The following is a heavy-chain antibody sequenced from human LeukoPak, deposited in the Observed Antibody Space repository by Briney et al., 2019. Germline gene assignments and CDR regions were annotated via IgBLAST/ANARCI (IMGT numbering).Heavy chain of an antibody. Sequence: SDTLSLTGTVSGGAIRPYFWSWIRQPPGKGLEWIGYISYTGSTNYNPSLKSRVTISVDTSKNQFSLQLTSVTAADTAVYYCARDDYRGVTNFDPWGQGTLVTVSS. V-gene: IGHV4-59*01. D-gene: IGHD3-10*01. CDR1: GGAIRPYF. J-gene: IGHJ5*02. CDR3: ARDDYRGVTNFDP. CDR2: ISYTGST.